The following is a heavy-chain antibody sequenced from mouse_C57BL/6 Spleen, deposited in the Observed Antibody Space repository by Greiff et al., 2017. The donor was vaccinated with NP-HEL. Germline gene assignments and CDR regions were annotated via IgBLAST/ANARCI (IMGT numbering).Heavy chain of an antibody. J-gene: IGHJ4*01. CDR1: GYTFTSYW. V-gene: IGHV1-7*01. CDR3: ASSWGLRAMDY. Sequence: VMLVESGAELAKPGASVKLSCKASGYTFTSYWMHWVNQRPGQGLEWIGYINPSSGYTKYNQKFKDKATLTANKSTSTACMQLSSLTYEDSAVYYCASSWGLRAMDYWGQGTSVTVSS. D-gene: IGHD6-5*01. CDR2: INPSSGYT.